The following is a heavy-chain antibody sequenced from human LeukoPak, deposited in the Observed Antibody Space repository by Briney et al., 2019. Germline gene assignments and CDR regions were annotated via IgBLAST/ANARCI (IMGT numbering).Heavy chain of an antibody. Sequence: GGSLRLSCAASGFTVSSNYMSWVRQAPGKGLEWVSVIYSGGSTYYADSVKGRFTISRDNSKNTLYLQMNSLRAEDTAIYYCAKSRGSYWVPEFDYWGQGTLVTVSS. CDR3: AKSRGSYWVPEFDY. V-gene: IGHV3-53*01. CDR1: GFTVSSNY. J-gene: IGHJ4*02. D-gene: IGHD1-26*01. CDR2: IYSGGST.